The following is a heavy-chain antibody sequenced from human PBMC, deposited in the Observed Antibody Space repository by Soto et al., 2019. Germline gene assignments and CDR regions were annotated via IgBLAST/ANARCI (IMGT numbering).Heavy chain of an antibody. J-gene: IGHJ6*02. CDR1: GYNFTNYW. D-gene: IGHD1-26*01. CDR2: IYPGDSDT. CDR3: ARQEGATVLFYYGMDV. Sequence: PXESLRISCKGSGYNFTNYWIGWVRQMPGKGLEWMGIIYPGDSDTKYSPSFRGQVTISADKSISAAYLQWRSLKASDTAMYYCARQEGATVLFYYGMDVWGQGTTVTVSS. V-gene: IGHV5-51*01.